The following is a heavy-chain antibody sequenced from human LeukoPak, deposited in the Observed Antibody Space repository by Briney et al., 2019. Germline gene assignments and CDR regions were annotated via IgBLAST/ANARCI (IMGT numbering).Heavy chain of an antibody. D-gene: IGHD3-16*02. CDR2: IIPIVGTA. J-gene: IGHJ3*02. Sequence: SVKVSCKASGCIFSSYAINWVRQAPGQGLEWMGGIIPIVGTANYAHKFQGRVTITADESTSTAYMELSSLRSEDAAVYYCAREAGGDYVWGSYRPGAFDIWGQGTMVTVSS. CDR1: GCIFSSYA. V-gene: IGHV1-69*13. CDR3: AREAGGDYVWGSYRPGAFDI.